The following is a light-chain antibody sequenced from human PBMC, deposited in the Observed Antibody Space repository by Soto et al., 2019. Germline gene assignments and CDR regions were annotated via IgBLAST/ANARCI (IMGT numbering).Light chain of an antibody. Sequence: QSALTQPASVSGSPGQSITISCTGTSSDVGGYNYVSWYQQYPGKAPKLMIFEVNNRPSGVSNRFSGSKSGNTASLTISGLQAEDEADYYCSSYTSTSTPYVFGIGTKLTVL. CDR1: SSDVGGYNY. J-gene: IGLJ1*01. CDR3: SSYTSTSTPYV. CDR2: EVN. V-gene: IGLV2-14*01.